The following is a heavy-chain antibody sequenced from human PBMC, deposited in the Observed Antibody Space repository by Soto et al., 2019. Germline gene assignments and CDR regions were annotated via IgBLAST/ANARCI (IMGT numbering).Heavy chain of an antibody. CDR3: ARYGNDPTSITFDY. V-gene: IGHV4-59*01. CDR1: GGSISSYY. Sequence: SETLSLTCTVSGGSISSYYWSWIRQPPGKGLEWIGYIYYSGSTNYNPSLKSRVTISVDTSKNQFSLKLSSVTAADTAVYYCARYGNDPTSITFDYWGQGTLVTVSS. D-gene: IGHD1-20*01. CDR2: IYYSGST. J-gene: IGHJ4*02.